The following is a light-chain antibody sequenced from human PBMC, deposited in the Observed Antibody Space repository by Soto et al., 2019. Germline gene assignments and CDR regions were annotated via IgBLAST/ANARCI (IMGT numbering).Light chain of an antibody. J-gene: IGKJ5*01. V-gene: IGKV4-1*01. CDR3: QQHYSTPLT. Sequence: DIVMTQSPDSLAVSLCERATINCKSSPSVLYSLNNKNYFAWYQQRKGQPPKLLISGASTREFGVPDRFSGSGSGTDFTLIISRLQAEDVAVYYCQQHYSTPLTFGQGTRLEIK. CDR1: PSVLYSLNNKNY. CDR2: GAS.